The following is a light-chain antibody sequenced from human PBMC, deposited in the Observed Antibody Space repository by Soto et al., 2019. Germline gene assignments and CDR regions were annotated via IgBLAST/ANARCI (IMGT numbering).Light chain of an antibody. V-gene: IGKV3-20*01. CDR3: QQYTGPPTT. CDR1: QCVSSTY. Sequence: EIVLTQSPCTLSLSPGERATLSCRAGQCVSSTYVAWYQQKSGQAPRLLIYGASSRATGIPDRFSGSGSGTDFTLTITRLEPEDSAVYFCQQYTGPPTTFGQGTRLEIK. CDR2: GAS. J-gene: IGKJ5*01.